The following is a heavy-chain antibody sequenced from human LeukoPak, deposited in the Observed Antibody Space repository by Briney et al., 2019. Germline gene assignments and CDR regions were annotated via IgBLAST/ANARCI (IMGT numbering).Heavy chain of an antibody. D-gene: IGHD6-13*01. CDR2: ISAYNGNT. J-gene: IGHJ3*02. Sequence: ASVKVSCKASGYTFTSYGISWGRQAPGQGLEWMGWISAYNGNTNYAQKLQGRVTMTTDTSTSTAYMELRSLRSDDTAVYYCARDLLAAAGFDAFDIWGQGTMVTVSS. CDR1: GYTFTSYG. V-gene: IGHV1-18*01. CDR3: ARDLLAAAGFDAFDI.